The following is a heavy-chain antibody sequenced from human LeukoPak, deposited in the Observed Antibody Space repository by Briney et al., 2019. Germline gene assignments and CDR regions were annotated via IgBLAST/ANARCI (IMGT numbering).Heavy chain of an antibody. CDR2: ISAYNGNT. J-gene: IGHJ4*02. Sequence: ASVKVSCKASGYTLTSYGISWVRQAPGQGLEWMGWISAYNGNTNYAQKLQGRVTMTTDTSTSTAYMELRSLRSDDTAVYYCARSAKAYYYDSSGYPFDYWGQGTLVTVSS. CDR1: GYTLTSYG. CDR3: ARSAKAYYYDSSGYPFDY. D-gene: IGHD3-22*01. V-gene: IGHV1-18*01.